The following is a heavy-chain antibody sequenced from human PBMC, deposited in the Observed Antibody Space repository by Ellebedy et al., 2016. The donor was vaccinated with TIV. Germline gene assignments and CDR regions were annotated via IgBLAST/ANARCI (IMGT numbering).Heavy chain of an antibody. V-gene: IGHV3-66*01. D-gene: IGHD6-13*01. Sequence: PGGSLRLSCAASGFTFSSYGMHWVRQAPVKGLEWVSVIYSAGSIYYADSVKGRFTISRDISKNTVHLQMNSLRDEDTAVYYCARDPTEAGYYDYWGRGTLVTVSS. CDR3: ARDPTEAGYYDY. CDR2: IYSAGSI. J-gene: IGHJ4*02. CDR1: GFTFSSYG.